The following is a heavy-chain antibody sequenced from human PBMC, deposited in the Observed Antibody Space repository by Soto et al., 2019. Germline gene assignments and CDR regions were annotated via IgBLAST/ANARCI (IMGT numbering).Heavy chain of an antibody. D-gene: IGHD6-13*01. Sequence: GGSLRLSCAASGFTFSSYAVSWVRQAPGKGLEWISAISGSGGSTYYADSVKGRFTISRDNSKNTLYLQMNSLRAEDTAVYYCAPGAGMGIAAAAEDSGDFYYFDYWGQGTLVTVSS. CDR3: APGAGMGIAAAAEDSGDFYYFDY. J-gene: IGHJ4*02. V-gene: IGHV3-23*01. CDR1: GFTFSSYA. CDR2: ISGSGGST.